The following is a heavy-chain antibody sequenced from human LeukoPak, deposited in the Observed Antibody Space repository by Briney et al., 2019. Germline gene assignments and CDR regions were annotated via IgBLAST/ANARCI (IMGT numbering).Heavy chain of an antibody. Sequence: SVKVSCKASGFTFTSSAMQWVRQARGQRLEWIGWIVAGSGNTNYAQKFQERVTITRDMSTSTAYMELSSLRSEDTAVYYCAADKKSSGFDDAFDIWGQGTMVTVSS. CDR1: GFTFTSSA. V-gene: IGHV1-58*02. D-gene: IGHD3-22*01. J-gene: IGHJ3*02. CDR2: IVAGSGNT. CDR3: AADKKSSGFDDAFDI.